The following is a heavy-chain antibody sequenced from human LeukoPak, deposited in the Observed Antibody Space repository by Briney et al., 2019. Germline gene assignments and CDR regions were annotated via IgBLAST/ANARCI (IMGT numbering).Heavy chain of an antibody. CDR2: IDPSDAYT. J-gene: IGHJ4*02. V-gene: IGHV5-10-1*01. CDR1: GYNFTSDW. CDR3: ARRTRIAAAGPSDNFDY. Sequence: GESLKISCNGSGYNFTSDWISWVRHMPRKGREWMGRIDPSDAYTNYSPSFQGHVTISADKSINTAYLQWSSLKASDTAMYYCARRTRIAAAGPSDNFDYWGQGTLVTVSS. D-gene: IGHD6-13*01.